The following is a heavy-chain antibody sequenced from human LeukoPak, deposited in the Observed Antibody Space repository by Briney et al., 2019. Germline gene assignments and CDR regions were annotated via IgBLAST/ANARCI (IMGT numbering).Heavy chain of an antibody. D-gene: IGHD1-26*01. CDR3: ASSGSYRFDY. Sequence: GGSLRLSCAASGFTFSSYHMNWVRQAPGKGLEWVSYISSRNEAIYYADSVKGRFTISRDNAKNSLYLQMNSLRDEDTAVYYCASSGSYRFDYWGQGTLVTVSS. J-gene: IGHJ4*02. CDR2: ISSRNEAI. V-gene: IGHV3-48*02. CDR1: GFTFSSYH.